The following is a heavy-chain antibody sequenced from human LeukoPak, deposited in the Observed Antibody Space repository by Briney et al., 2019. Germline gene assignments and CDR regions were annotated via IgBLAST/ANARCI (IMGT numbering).Heavy chain of an antibody. CDR3: HSRMGATWGYFDY. CDR1: GFTFSSYA. V-gene: IGHV3-30*04. CDR2: ISYDGSNK. J-gene: IGHJ4*02. D-gene: IGHD1-26*01. Sequence: GRSLRLSCAASGFTFSSYAMHWVRQAPGEGLEWVAVISYDGSNKYYADSVKGRFTISRDNSKNTLYLQMNSLRAEDTAVYYCHSRMGATWGYFDYWGQGTLVTVSS.